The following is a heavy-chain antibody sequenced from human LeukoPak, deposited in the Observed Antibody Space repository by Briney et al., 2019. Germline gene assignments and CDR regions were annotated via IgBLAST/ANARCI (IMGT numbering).Heavy chain of an antibody. CDR3: ARHLSYSSSWHYDAFDI. Sequence: SETLSLTCTVSGGSISSSSYYWGWIRQPPGKGLERIGSIYYSGSTYYNPSLKSRVTRSVDTSKNQFSLKLSSVTAADTAVYYCARHLSYSSSWHYDAFDIWGQGTMVTVSS. CDR2: IYYSGST. V-gene: IGHV4-39*01. CDR1: GGSISSSSYY. J-gene: IGHJ3*02. D-gene: IGHD6-13*01.